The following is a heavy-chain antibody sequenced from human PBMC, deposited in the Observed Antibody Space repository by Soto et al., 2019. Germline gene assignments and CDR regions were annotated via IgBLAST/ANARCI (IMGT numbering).Heavy chain of an antibody. V-gene: IGHV2-26*01. D-gene: IGHD4-4*01. Sequence: QVTLKASGPVLVKPTETLTLTCTVSGFSLSNARMGVSWIRQPPGKALEWLAHIFSNDEKSYSTSRKSTLTGSKDTSKSQVVLTMTNMDPVDTATYYCARRGVTTENPFYYWGQGTLVTVSS. CDR2: IFSNDEK. CDR3: ARRGVTTENPFYY. J-gene: IGHJ4*02. CDR1: GFSLSNARMG.